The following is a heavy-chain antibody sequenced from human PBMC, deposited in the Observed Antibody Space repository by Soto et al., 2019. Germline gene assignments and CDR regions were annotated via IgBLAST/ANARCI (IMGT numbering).Heavy chain of an antibody. D-gene: IGHD1-26*01. CDR2: ISYDGSNK. V-gene: IGHV3-30-3*01. J-gene: IGHJ3*02. CDR1: GFTFSSYA. CDR3: ARSGIHDAFDI. Sequence: PGGSLRLSCAASGFTFSSYAMHWVRQAPGKGLEWVAVISYDGSNKYYADSVKGRFTISRDNSKNTLYLQMNSLRAEDTAVYYCARSGIHDAFDIWGQGTMVTVS.